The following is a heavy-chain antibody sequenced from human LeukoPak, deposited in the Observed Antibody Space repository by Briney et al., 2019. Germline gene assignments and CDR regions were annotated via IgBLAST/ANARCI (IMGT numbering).Heavy chain of an antibody. J-gene: IGHJ4*02. Sequence: SETLSLTCTVSGGFISSYYWSWIRQPPGKGLEWIGYIYYSGSTNYNPSLKSRVTISVDTSKNQFSLKLSSVTAADTAVYYCARDAGYGYSFFDYWGQGTLVTVSS. CDR1: GGFISSYY. D-gene: IGHD2-21*01. CDR3: ARDAGYGYSFFDY. V-gene: IGHV4-59*01. CDR2: IYYSGST.